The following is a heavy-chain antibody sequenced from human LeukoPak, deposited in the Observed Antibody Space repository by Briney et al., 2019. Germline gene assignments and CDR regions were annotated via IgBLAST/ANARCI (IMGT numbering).Heavy chain of an antibody. J-gene: IGHJ3*02. V-gene: IGHV1-2*02. Sequence: ASVKVSCKASGYTFTGYYMHWVRQAPGQGPEWMGWITPNSGGTNYAQKFQGRVTMTRDTSISTAYMELGRLRSDDTAVYYCARTAQFGVVEDAFDIWGQGTMVTVSS. CDR3: ARTAQFGVVEDAFDI. D-gene: IGHD3-3*01. CDR2: ITPNSGGT. CDR1: GYTFTGYY.